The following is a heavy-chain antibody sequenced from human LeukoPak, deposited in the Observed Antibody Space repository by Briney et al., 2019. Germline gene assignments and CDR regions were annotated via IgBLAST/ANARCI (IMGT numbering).Heavy chain of an antibody. CDR1: GLTFSNSA. J-gene: IGHJ4*02. CDR3: AKDTDFWSSNYFDY. Sequence: GGSLRLSCIASGLTFSNSAISWVRQAPGKGLEWVSGVSGSGGSTYYADSMKGRFTISRDNSKNTVYLQMNSLRAEDTAVYYCAKDTDFWSSNYFDYWGQGTLVTVSS. V-gene: IGHV3-23*01. CDR2: VSGSGGST. D-gene: IGHD3-3*01.